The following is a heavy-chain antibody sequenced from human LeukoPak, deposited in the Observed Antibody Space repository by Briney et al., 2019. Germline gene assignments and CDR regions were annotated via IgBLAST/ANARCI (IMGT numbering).Heavy chain of an antibody. V-gene: IGHV4-39*01. CDR1: GASISSSSSY. CDR3: ARYESSAYGIDV. D-gene: IGHD3-22*01. Sequence: RASETLSLTCTVSGASISSSSSYWVWIRQPPGMGLEWIGSIYYSGSTYSNPSLKSRVTISVDTSKNQFSLKVSSVAAADTAVYYCARYESSAYGIDVWGRGTLVTVSS. CDR2: IYYSGST. J-gene: IGHJ2*01.